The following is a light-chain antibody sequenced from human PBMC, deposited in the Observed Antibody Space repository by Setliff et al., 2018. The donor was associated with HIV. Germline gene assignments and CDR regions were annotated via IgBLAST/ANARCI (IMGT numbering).Light chain of an antibody. CDR2: DVI. V-gene: IGLV2-11*01. CDR1: TSDVGGYNF. J-gene: IGLJ1*01. CDR3: TSYTRDNTITRV. Sequence: QSALTQPRSVSGSPGQSVTISCTGTTSDVGGYNFVSWYQHHPGKAPKLMIYDVIKRPSGVSNRFSGSKSGSTASLTISGLQAEDEADYFCTSYTRDNTITRVFGTGTKV.